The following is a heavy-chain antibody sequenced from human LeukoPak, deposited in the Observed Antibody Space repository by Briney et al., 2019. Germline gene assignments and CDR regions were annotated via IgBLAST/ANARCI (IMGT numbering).Heavy chain of an antibody. CDR1: GASISDDC. J-gene: IGHJ4*02. Sequence: PWETLSLTCTVSGASISDDCWSWIRQPGGKGLEWIGRIYSSGASDIQPSFQSRVTISVDTSKNQASLTLTSVTAADTAVYFCAREKSVRGWHADSWGQGTLVTVSS. D-gene: IGHD6-19*01. CDR2: IYSSGAS. CDR3: AREKSVRGWHADS. V-gene: IGHV4-4*07.